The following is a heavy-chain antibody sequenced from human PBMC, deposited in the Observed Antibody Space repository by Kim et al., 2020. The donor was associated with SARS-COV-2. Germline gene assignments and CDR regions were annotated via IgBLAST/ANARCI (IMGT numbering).Heavy chain of an antibody. CDR3: AREAPALGEGYCSSTSCYIDY. J-gene: IGHJ4*02. CDR2: ISAYNGNT. CDR1: GYTFTSYG. V-gene: IGHV1-18*04. Sequence: ASVKVSCKASGYTFTSYGISWVRQAPGQGLEWMGWISAYNGNTNYAQKLQGRVTMTTDTSTSTAYMELRSLRSDDTAVYYCAREAPALGEGYCSSTSCYIDYWGQGTLVTVSS. D-gene: IGHD2-2*02.